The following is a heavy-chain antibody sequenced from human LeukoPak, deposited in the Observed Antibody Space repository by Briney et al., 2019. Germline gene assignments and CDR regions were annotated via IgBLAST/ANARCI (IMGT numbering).Heavy chain of an antibody. CDR3: ARARERSGVVY. J-gene: IGHJ4*02. V-gene: IGHV4-39*07. D-gene: IGHD1-1*01. Sequence: SETLSLTCAVSGGSISTSNYYWGWIRQPPGKGLEWIGNIFYSGSTYYSPSLRSRVTISLDTSRNQFSLKLNSVTAADTAVYYCARARERSGVVYWGQGTLVTVSS. CDR2: IFYSGST. CDR1: GGSISTSNYY.